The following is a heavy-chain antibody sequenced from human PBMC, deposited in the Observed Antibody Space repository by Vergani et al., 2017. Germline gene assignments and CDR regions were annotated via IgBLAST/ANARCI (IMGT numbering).Heavy chain of an antibody. D-gene: IGHD1-26*01. CDR3: AGIVGATRNDYYYMDV. CDR1: GGSFSGYY. V-gene: IGHV4-34*01. CDR2: INHSGST. J-gene: IGHJ6*03. Sequence: QVQLQQWGAGLLKPSETLSLTCAVYGGSFSGYYWSWIRQPPGKGLEWIGEINHSGSTNYNPSLKSRGTRSVDTSKNQFSLKLSSVTAADTAVYYCAGIVGATRNDYYYMDVWGKGTTVTVSS.